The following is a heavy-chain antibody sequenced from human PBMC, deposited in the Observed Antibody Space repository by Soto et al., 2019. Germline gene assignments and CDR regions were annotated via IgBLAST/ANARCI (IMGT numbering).Heavy chain of an antibody. D-gene: IGHD3-22*01. CDR1: GFTFRNYG. V-gene: IGHV3-33*01. CDR3: ARYYYDSSGYYPL. J-gene: IGHJ4*02. Sequence: PGGSLRLSCAASGFTFRNYGMHWVRQAPGKGLEWVAVIWSDGSNKYYADSVKGRFTISRDNSKNTLYLQMNSLRAEDTAVYYCARYYYDSSGYYPLWGQGTLVTSPQ. CDR2: IWSDGSNK.